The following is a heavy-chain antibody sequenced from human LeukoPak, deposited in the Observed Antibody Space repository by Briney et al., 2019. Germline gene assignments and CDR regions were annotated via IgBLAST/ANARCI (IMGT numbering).Heavy chain of an antibody. CDR2: IYYSGST. CDR3: ARSIVGATGDY. V-gene: IGHV4-30-4*08. CDR1: GGSISSGDYY. D-gene: IGHD1-26*01. J-gene: IGHJ4*02. Sequence: SETLSLTCTVSGGSISSGDYYWSWIRQPPGKGLEWIGYIYYSGSTYYNPSLKSRVTISVDTSKIQFSLKLSSVTAADTAVYYCARSIVGATGDYWGQGTLVTVSS.